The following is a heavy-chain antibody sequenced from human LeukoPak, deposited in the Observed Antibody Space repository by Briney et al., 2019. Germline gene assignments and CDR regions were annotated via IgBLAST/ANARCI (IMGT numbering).Heavy chain of an antibody. CDR2: INHSGST. CDR3: ARAPPRRSRKIRGQYYFDY. D-gene: IGHD6-13*01. Sequence: SETLSLTCAVYGGSFSGYYWSWIRQPPGKGLEWIGEINHSGSTNYNPSLKSRVTISVDTSKNQFSLKLSSVTAADTAVYYCARAPPRRSRKIRGQYYFDYWGQGTLVTVSS. CDR1: GGSFSGYY. J-gene: IGHJ4*02. V-gene: IGHV4-34*01.